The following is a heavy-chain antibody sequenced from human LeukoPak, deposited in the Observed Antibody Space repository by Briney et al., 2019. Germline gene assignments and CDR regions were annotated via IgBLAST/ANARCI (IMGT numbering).Heavy chain of an antibody. J-gene: IGHJ4*02. D-gene: IGHD5-18*01. Sequence: KPSETLSLTCTVSGGSISSYYWRWIRQPPGKGLEWIGYIHYSGSTKYNPSLKSRATISVDTSKNQFSLKQRSVTAADTAVYYCARGVDTEALDYWGQGTLVTVSS. CDR2: IHYSGST. CDR3: ARGVDTEALDY. V-gene: IGHV4-59*01. CDR1: GGSISSYY.